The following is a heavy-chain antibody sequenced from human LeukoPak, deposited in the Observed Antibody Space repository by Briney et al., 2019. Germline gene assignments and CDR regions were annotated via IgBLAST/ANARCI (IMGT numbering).Heavy chain of an antibody. V-gene: IGHV3-7*01. D-gene: IGHD2/OR15-2a*01. CDR3: ATSGNLGNDF. Sequence: AGRSLRLSCAASGFSFNKNWMSWVRQAPGKGLEWVANIKEDGSEKYYVDSVTGRFTISRDNADYSLYLQMNSLRVEDTAVYYCATSGNLGNDFWGQGTLVTVSS. J-gene: IGHJ4*02. CDR2: IKEDGSEK. CDR1: GFSFNKNW.